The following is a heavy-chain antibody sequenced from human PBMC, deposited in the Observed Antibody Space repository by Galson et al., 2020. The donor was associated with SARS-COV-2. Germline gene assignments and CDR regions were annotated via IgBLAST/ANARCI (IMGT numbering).Heavy chain of an antibody. CDR2: IYYSGST. Sequence: SETLSLTCTVSGGSISGGAYYWSWIRQYPGKGLEWIGYIYYSGSTYYNPSLKSRVTISVDTSKNQFSLRLTSVTAADTAVYYCARFPMTTVMGGVVYYGGQGTLVAVS. V-gene: IGHV4-31*03. CDR1: GGSISGGAYY. J-gene: IGHJ4*02. D-gene: IGHD4-17*01. CDR3: ARFPMTTVMGGVVYY.